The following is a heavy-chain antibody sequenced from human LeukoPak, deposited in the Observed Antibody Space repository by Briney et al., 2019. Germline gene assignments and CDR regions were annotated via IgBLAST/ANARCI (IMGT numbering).Heavy chain of an antibody. CDR3: AKASPRDTAMTNDY. J-gene: IGHJ4*02. CDR1: GFTFISYA. D-gene: IGHD5-18*01. Sequence: GALRVSCAASGFTFISYAMSWVRQAPGRGLEWVSAISGSGGSTYYADSVKGRFTIPRDNSKNTLYLQMNSLRAEDTAVYYCAKASPRDTAMTNDYWGQGTLVTVSS. V-gene: IGHV3-23*01. CDR2: ISGSGGST.